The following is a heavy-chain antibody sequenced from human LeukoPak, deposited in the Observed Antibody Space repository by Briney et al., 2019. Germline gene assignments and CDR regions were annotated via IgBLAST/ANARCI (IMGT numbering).Heavy chain of an antibody. J-gene: IGHJ3*02. Sequence: SETLSLTCTVSGGSISSYYWSWIRQPPGKGLQWIGYIYYSGGTNYNPSLKSRVTISVDTSKNQFSLKLSSVTAADTAVYYCARAKTIFAFDIWGQGTMVTVSS. V-gene: IGHV4-59*01. D-gene: IGHD3-9*01. CDR3: ARAKTIFAFDI. CDR2: IYYSGGT. CDR1: GGSISSYY.